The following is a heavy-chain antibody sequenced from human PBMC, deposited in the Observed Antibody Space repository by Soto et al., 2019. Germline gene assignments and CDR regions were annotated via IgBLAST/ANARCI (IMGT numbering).Heavy chain of an antibody. V-gene: IGHV1-69*12. CDR2: IIPIFGTA. J-gene: IGHJ4*02. CDR3: ARGEYQLLWGFDY. Sequence: QVQLVQSGAEVKKPGSSVKVSCKASGGTFSSYAISWVRQAPGQGLEWMGGIIPIFGTANYAQKFQGRVTTTADESTSPAYMELSRLRSEDTAVYYWARGEYQLLWGFDYWGQGTLVTVSS. CDR1: GGTFSSYA. D-gene: IGHD2-2*01.